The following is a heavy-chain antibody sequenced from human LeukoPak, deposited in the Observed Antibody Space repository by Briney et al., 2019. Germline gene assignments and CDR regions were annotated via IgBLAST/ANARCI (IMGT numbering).Heavy chain of an antibody. J-gene: IGHJ4*02. D-gene: IGHD2-2*01. V-gene: IGHV4-59*01. CDR3: ARVLPGLGYCSSTSCYVFDY. CDR2: IYYSGST. CDR1: GGSISSYY. Sequence: SETLSLTCTVSGGSISSYYWSWIRQPPGKGLEWIGYIYYSGSTNYNPSLKSRVTISVDTSKNQFSLKLSSVTAADTAVYYCARVLPGLGYCSSTSCYVFDYWGQGTLVTVSS.